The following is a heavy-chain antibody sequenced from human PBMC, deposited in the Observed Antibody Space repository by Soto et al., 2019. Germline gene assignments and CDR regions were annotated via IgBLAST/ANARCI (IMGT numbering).Heavy chain of an antibody. CDR1: GGTFRKFA. CDR3: AGYYYDNNYYWFDH. V-gene: IGHV1-69*01. J-gene: IGHJ5*02. D-gene: IGHD3-22*01. CDR2: IIPMFGTS. Sequence: QVQVVQSGAEVKPPGSSVKVSCQPSGGTFRKFALSWVRQVPGQGLEWLGGIIPMFGTSTYSPNIEGRLTITADESTSTAYMELSSLTSEDTAVYYCAGYYYDNNYYWFDHWGQVTLVTVAS.